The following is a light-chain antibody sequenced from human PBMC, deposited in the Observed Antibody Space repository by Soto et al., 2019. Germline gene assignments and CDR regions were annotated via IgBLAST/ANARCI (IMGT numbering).Light chain of an antibody. V-gene: IGKV1-5*03. CDR3: QQYNSYSWK. Sequence: DIQMTQSPSTLSASVGDRVTITCRASQSISSWLAWYQQKPGKAPKLLIYKASSLESGVPSRFGRSGSGTAITLTISSLQPDDFATYYCQQYNSYSWKFGQENTAELK. CDR1: QSISSW. J-gene: IGKJ1*01. CDR2: KAS.